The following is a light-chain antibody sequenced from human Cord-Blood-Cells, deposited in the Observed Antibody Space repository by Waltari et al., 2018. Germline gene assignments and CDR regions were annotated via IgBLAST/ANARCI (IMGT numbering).Light chain of an antibody. Sequence: AIRMTQSPSSLSASTGDRVTITCRASQGISSYLAWYQQTPGKAPKLLIYAASTLQSGVPSRFSGSGSGTDFTLTISCLQSEEFATYYCQQYYSYPYTFGQGTKLEIK. CDR2: AAS. CDR3: QQYYSYPYT. CDR1: QGISSY. J-gene: IGKJ2*01. V-gene: IGKV1-8*01.